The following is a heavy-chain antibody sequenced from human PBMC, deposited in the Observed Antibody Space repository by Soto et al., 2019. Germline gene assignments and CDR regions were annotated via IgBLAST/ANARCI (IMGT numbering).Heavy chain of an antibody. J-gene: IGHJ4*02. Sequence: EVQLVESGGGLVKPGGSLRLSCAASGFTFTRYNMNWVRQAPGKGLEWVSSISSTTNYIYYADSMKGRFTVSRDNAKNSVYLDMSSLSAEDTAVYYCARESEGLTSNLDYWGQGTLVSVSS. CDR1: GFTFTRYN. CDR3: ARESEGLTSNLDY. CDR2: ISSTTNYI. V-gene: IGHV3-21*01.